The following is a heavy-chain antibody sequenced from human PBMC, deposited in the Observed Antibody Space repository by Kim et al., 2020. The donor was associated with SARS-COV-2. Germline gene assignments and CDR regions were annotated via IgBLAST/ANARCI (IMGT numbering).Heavy chain of an antibody. V-gene: IGHV3-9*01. J-gene: IGHJ6*02. CDR2: ISWNSGSI. Sequence: GGSLRLSRAASGFTFGDYAMHWVRQAPGKGLEWVSGISWNSGSIGYADSVKGRFTISRDNAKNSLYLQMNSLRAEDTALYYCAKEYYYGMDVWGQGTTVTVSS. CDR3: AKEYYYGMDV. CDR1: GFTFGDYA.